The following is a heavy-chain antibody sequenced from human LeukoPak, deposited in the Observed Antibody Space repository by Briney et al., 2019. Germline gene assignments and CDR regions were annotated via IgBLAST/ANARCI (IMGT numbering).Heavy chain of an antibody. D-gene: IGHD7-27*01. Sequence: PGGSLRLSCAPSEFTFNNYTLNWVRQVPGKGLEWVSSINNSSRYISYADSVNGRFTISRDNAKNSLYLQMNSLRAEDTAVYYCARDLGIVYYYGIDVWGQGTTVIVSS. CDR3: ARDLGIVYYYGIDV. V-gene: IGHV3-21*01. J-gene: IGHJ6*02. CDR2: INNSSRYI. CDR1: EFTFNNYT.